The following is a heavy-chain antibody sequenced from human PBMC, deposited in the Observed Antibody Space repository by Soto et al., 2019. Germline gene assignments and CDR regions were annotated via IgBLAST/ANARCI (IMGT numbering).Heavy chain of an antibody. D-gene: IGHD3-22*01. Sequence: SETLSLTRTVSGGSISRANSYWGWIRQPPGKGLEWIGSIYYSGSTYYSPSLKNRVTVSVDTSKDQFSLKMSSATAADTAMYYCVRRPSSAAGDWYFDLWGRGTLVTVSS. V-gene: IGHV4-39*01. CDR3: VRRPSSAAGDWYFDL. CDR1: GGSISRANSY. CDR2: IYYSGST. J-gene: IGHJ2*01.